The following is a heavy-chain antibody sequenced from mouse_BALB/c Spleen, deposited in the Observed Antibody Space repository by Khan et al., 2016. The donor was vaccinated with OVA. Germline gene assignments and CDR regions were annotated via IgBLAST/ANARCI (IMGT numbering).Heavy chain of an antibody. CDR3: ASGSFDY. CDR1: GYSFTTYY. Sequence: VQLQQSGPELMKPGASVKISCKASGYSFTTYYMHWVKQSHGKSLEWIGYIDPFNGGNDYNQKFKGKATLTVDKSSSTAYMHLSSLTSEDSAVYYCASGSFDYWGQGTLVTVSA. J-gene: IGHJ3*01. CDR2: IDPFNGGN. V-gene: IGHV1-34*01.